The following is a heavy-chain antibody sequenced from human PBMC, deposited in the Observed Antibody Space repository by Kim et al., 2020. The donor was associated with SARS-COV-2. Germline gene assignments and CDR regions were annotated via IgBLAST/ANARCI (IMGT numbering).Heavy chain of an antibody. CDR1: GFTFSSYS. J-gene: IGHJ4*01. D-gene: IGHD5-12*01. V-gene: IGHV3-21*01. Sequence: GGSLRLSCAASGFTFSSYSMNWVRQAPGKGLEWVSSISSSSSYIYYAESVKGRFTISRDNAKNSLYLQMNSLRAEDTAVYYCARDPGRIIVATTHFDYWG. CDR3: ARDPGRIIVATTHFDY. CDR2: ISSSSSYI.